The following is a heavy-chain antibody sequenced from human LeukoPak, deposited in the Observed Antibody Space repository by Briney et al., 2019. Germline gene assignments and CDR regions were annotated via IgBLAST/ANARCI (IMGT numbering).Heavy chain of an antibody. CDR3: ARSSSGWPLYFDC. J-gene: IGHJ4*02. CDR2: INPKSGGT. D-gene: IGHD6-19*01. Sequence: ASVKVSCKASGCTFTDYNLHWVRQAPGKGVEWMGWINPKSGGTKFAQKHQGGVTMTADTSIDTAYLELSNLKSDDTAIYYCARSSSGWPLYFDCWGQGTLVTVSS. V-gene: IGHV1-2*02. CDR1: GCTFTDYN.